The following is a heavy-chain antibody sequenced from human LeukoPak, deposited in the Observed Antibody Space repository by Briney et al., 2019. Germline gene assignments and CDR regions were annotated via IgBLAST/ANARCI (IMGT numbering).Heavy chain of an antibody. CDR1: GFTFSSYS. CDR2: ISSSSSYI. V-gene: IGHV3-21*01. Sequence: PGGSLRLSCAASGFTFSSYSMNWVRQAPGKGLEWVSSISSSSSYIYYADSVKGRFTISRDNAKSSLYLQMNSLRAEDTAVYYCARDQASYYDFWSGYYFDYWGQGTLVTVSS. J-gene: IGHJ4*02. CDR3: ARDQASYYDFWSGYYFDY. D-gene: IGHD3-3*01.